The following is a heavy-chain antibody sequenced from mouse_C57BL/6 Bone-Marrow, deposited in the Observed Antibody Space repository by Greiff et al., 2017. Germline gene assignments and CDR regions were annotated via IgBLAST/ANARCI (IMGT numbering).Heavy chain of an antibody. V-gene: IGHV14-4*01. CDR1: GFNIKDDY. CDR3: TTTFYYYGSSTVLDY. J-gene: IGHJ2*01. Sequence: EVQLQQSGAELVRPGASVKLSCTASGFNIKDDYMHWVKQRPEQGLEWIGWIDPENGDTEYASKFQGKATITADTSSNTAYLQLSSLTSEDTAVYYCTTTFYYYGSSTVLDYWGKGTTLTVSS. D-gene: IGHD1-1*01. CDR2: IDPENGDT.